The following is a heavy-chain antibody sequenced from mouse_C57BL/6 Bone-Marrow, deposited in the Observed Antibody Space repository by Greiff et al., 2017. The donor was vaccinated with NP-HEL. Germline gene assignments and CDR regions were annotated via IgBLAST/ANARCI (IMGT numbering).Heavy chain of an antibody. CDR1: GFTFSDYY. CDR2: ISNGGGST. CDR3: ARHPYYYGSFPYYYAMDY. D-gene: IGHD1-1*01. Sequence: EVKVVESGGGLVQPGGSLKLSCAASGFTFSDYYMYLVRQTPEKRLEWVAYISNGGGSTYYPDTVKGRFTISRDNAKNTLYLQMSRLKSEDTAMYYCARHPYYYGSFPYYYAMDYWGQGTSVTVSA. V-gene: IGHV5-12*01. J-gene: IGHJ4*01.